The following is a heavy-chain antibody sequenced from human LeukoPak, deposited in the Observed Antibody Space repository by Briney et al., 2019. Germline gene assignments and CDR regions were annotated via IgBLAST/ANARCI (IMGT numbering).Heavy chain of an antibody. D-gene: IGHD4-17*01. CDR1: GFTFSSYA. CDR2: ISGSGGST. CDR3: AKGAYGDYEVDY. V-gene: IGHV3-23*01. Sequence: PGGSLRLSCAASGFTFSSYAMSWVHQAPGKGLEWVSAISGSGGSTYYADSVRGRFTISRDNSKNTLYLQMNSLRAEDTAVYYCAKGAYGDYEVDYWGQGTLVTVSS. J-gene: IGHJ4*02.